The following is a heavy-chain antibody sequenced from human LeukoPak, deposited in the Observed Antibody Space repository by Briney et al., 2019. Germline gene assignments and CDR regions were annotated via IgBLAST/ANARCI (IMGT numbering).Heavy chain of an antibody. CDR3: ARQLRGEAVAGHLQPFDY. CDR1: GGSISSYY. J-gene: IGHJ4*02. Sequence: SETLSLTCTVSGGSISSYYWNWIRQPSGKGLEWIGYIYYSGSTNYNPSLKSRVTISVDTSKNQFSLKLSSVTAADTAVYFCARQLRGEAVAGHLQPFDYWGQGTLVTVSS. V-gene: IGHV4-59*08. D-gene: IGHD6-19*01. CDR2: IYYSGST.